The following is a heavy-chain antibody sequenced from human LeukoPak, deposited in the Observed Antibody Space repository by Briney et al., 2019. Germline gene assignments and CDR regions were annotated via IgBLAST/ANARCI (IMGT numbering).Heavy chain of an antibody. D-gene: IGHD3-22*01. Sequence: PSETLSLTCTVSGGSISSYYWSWIRQPAGKGLEWIGRIFTSGSTNYNPSLKSRVTMSVDTSKNQFSLKLRSVTAADTAVYYCARDLGPVTQSYDSSGYFYWGQGTLVTVSS. V-gene: IGHV4-4*07. CDR1: GGSISSYY. CDR3: ARDLGPVTQSYDSSGYFY. J-gene: IGHJ4*02. CDR2: IFTSGST.